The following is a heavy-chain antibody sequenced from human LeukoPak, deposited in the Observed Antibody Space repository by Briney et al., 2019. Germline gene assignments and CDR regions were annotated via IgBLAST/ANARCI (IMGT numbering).Heavy chain of an antibody. D-gene: IGHD4-17*01. J-gene: IGHJ4*02. CDR1: GFTFSSYW. V-gene: IGHV3-23*01. CDR3: AKSSWSVTPGYFDY. Sequence: GGSLRLSCAASGFTFSSYWVSWVRQAPGKGLEWVSAISGSGGATYSADSVKGRFTISRDNSKNTLYLQMNSLRAEDTAVYYCAKSSWSVTPGYFDYWGQGTLVTVSS. CDR2: ISGSGGAT.